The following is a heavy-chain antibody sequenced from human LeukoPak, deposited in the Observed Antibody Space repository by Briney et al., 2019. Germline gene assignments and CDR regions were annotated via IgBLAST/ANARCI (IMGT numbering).Heavy chain of an antibody. V-gene: IGHV4-61*02. J-gene: IGHJ4*02. Sequence: TLSLTRTVSGGSISSGSYYWSWIRQPAGKGLEWIGRIYTSGSTNYNPSLKSRVTISVDTSKNQFSLKLSSVTAADTAVYYCARVGYSYGYDYWGQGTLVTVSS. CDR2: IYTSGST. CDR3: ARVGYSYGYDY. CDR1: GGSISSGSYY. D-gene: IGHD5-18*01.